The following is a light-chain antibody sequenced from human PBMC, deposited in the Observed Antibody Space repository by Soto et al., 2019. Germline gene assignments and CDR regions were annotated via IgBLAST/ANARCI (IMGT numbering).Light chain of an antibody. CDR3: QQYESSPIT. CDR1: QSLSNFF. CDR2: GTS. J-gene: IGKJ5*01. V-gene: IGKV3-20*01. Sequence: SLSPGEGAILSCRASQSLSNFFLAWYQQKPGQAPRLLIYGTSIRATGIPDRFSGSGSETDSTLTVNRLEPEDFAVYYCQQYESSPITFGQGTRLEI.